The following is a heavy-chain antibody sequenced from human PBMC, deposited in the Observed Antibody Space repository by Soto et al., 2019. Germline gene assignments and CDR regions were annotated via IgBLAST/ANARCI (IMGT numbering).Heavy chain of an antibody. CDR1: GDSVSSNSAA. D-gene: IGHD1-1*01. CDR3: ARAYNWNDDYYYYYYMDV. V-gene: IGHV6-1*01. CDR2: TYYRSKWYN. Sequence: QSQTLSLTCAISGDSVSSNSAAWNWIRQSPSRGLEWLGRTYYRSKWYNDYAVSVKSRITINPDTSKNQFSLQLNSVTPEDTAVYYCARAYNWNDDYYYYYYMDVWGKGTTVTVSS. J-gene: IGHJ6*03.